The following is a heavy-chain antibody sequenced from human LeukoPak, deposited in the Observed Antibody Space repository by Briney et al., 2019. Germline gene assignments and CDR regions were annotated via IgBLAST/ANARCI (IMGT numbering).Heavy chain of an antibody. Sequence: SQTLFLTCTVSGGSISSSSYYWGWLRQPPGKGLEWIGSIYYSGSTYYNVSRKSRVTISVDTSKIQFSLKLSSVAAADAAVYYCARTVVAPLNGFDPWGQGTLVTVSS. J-gene: IGHJ5*02. CDR3: ARTVVAPLNGFDP. V-gene: IGHV4-39*01. CDR2: IYYSGST. D-gene: IGHD4-23*01. CDR1: GGSISSSSYY.